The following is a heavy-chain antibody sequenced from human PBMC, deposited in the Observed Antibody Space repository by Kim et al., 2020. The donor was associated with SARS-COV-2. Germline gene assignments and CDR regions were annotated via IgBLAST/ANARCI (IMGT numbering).Heavy chain of an antibody. D-gene: IGHD3-16*01. CDR3: ARGTYTRGSYQDWNFDL. Sequence: SETLSLTCTVSGGSISGYYWSWIRQSPGKGLDYIASIYSSGSTNSKPSPQSQVTISLDTYKSQFSLKVTFVTAADTAVYYCARGTYTRGSYQDWNFDLWG. CDR2: IYSSGST. CDR1: GGSISGYY. V-gene: IGHV4-59*01. J-gene: IGHJ2*01.